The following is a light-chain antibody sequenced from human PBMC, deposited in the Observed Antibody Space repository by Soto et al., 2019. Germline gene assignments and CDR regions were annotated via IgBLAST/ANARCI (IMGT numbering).Light chain of an antibody. J-gene: IGLJ2*01. CDR3: QTWGTGSVV. V-gene: IGLV4-69*01. CDR1: SGHSSYA. CDR2: LNSDGSH. Sequence: QLVLTQSPSASASLGASVKLTCTLSSGHSSYAIAWHQQQPEKGPRYLMKLNSDGSHRKGDGIPHRFSGSSSGAERYLTISSLQSEDEADYYCQTWGTGSVVFGGGTKLTVL.